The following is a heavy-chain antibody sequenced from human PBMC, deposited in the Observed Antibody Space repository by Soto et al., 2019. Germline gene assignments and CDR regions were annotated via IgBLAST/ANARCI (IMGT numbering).Heavy chain of an antibody. J-gene: IGHJ6*02. CDR1: GGTFSSYA. V-gene: IGHV1-69*13. CDR2: IIPIFGTA. Sequence: AASVKVSCKASGGTFSSYAISWVRQAPGQGLEWMGGIIPIFGTANYAQKFQGRVTITADESTSTAYMELSSLRSEDTAVYYCARVLRSRYYYYGMDVWGQGTTVTVSS. D-gene: IGHD3-3*01. CDR3: ARVLRSRYYYYGMDV.